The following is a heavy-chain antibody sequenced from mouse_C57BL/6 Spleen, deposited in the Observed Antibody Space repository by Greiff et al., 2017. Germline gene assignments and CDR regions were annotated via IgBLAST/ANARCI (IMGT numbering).Heavy chain of an antibody. V-gene: IGHV1-69*01. Sequence: VQLQQHGAELVMPGASVKLSCKASGYTFTSYWMHWVKQRPGQGLEWIGEIDPSDSYTNYNQKFKGKSTLTVDKSSSTAYMQLSSLTSEDSAVYYCARRGELFYYAMDYWGQGTSVTVSS. CDR1: GYTFTSYW. CDR2: IDPSDSYT. CDR3: ARRGELFYYAMDY. J-gene: IGHJ4*01.